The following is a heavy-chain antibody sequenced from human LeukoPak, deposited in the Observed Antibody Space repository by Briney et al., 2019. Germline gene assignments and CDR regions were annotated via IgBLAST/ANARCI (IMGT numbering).Heavy chain of an antibody. J-gene: IGHJ4*02. D-gene: IGHD2-8*01. V-gene: IGHV1-8*01. Sequence: ASVKVSCKASGYTFTSYDINWVRQAPGQGLEWMGWMNPNSGNTGYAQKFQGGVTMTRNTSISTAYMELSSLRSEDTAVYYCARGTCTNGVCYIFDYWGQGTLVTVSS. CDR1: GYTFTSYD. CDR3: ARGTCTNGVCYIFDY. CDR2: MNPNSGNT.